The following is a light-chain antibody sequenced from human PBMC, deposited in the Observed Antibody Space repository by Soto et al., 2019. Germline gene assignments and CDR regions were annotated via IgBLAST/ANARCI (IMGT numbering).Light chain of an antibody. CDR1: NIGSKS. CDR2: YDS. Sequence: ELTQPPSVSVAPGKTARITCGGNNIGSKSVHWYQQKPGQAPVLVIYYDSDRPSGIPERFSGSNSGNTATLTISRVEAGDEAEYYCQVWDSSSDHYVFGTGTKVTVL. V-gene: IGLV3-21*04. J-gene: IGLJ1*01. CDR3: QVWDSSSDHYV.